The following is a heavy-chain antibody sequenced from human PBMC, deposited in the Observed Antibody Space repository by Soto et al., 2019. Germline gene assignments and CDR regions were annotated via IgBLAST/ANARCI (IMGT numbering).Heavy chain of an antibody. CDR3: ARDRVAGIWGDAFDI. J-gene: IGHJ3*02. CDR1: GGTFSNYA. Sequence: ASVKVSCKASGGTFSNYAINWVRQAPGQGLEWMGWINPYNANTNYAQKLQGRVTMTTDTSTSTAYMDLRSLTSDDTAVYYCARDRVAGIWGDAFDIWGQGTMVTVSS. CDR2: INPYNANT. V-gene: IGHV1-18*01. D-gene: IGHD3-16*01.